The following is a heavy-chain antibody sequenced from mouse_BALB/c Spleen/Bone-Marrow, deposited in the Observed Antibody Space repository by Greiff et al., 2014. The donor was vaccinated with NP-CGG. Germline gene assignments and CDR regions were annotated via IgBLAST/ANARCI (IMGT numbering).Heavy chain of an antibody. D-gene: IGHD1-1*01. Sequence: QVQLQQPGPELVRPGASVKMSCKASGYTFTNYWMHWVKQRPGQGLEWIGMIDPSNSETRLNQKFKDKATLNVDKSSNTAYMQLSSLTSEDSAVYHCARGGYYGSRAAWFTYWGQGTLVTVSA. V-gene: IGHV1-74*01. CDR2: IDPSNSET. CDR3: ARGGYYGSRAAWFTY. CDR1: GYTFTNYW. J-gene: IGHJ3*01.